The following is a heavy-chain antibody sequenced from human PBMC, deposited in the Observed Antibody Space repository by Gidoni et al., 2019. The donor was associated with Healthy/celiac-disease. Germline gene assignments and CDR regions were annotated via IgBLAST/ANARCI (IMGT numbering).Heavy chain of an antibody. V-gene: IGHV4-39*07. J-gene: IGHJ5*02. CDR3: ARTVMVRGVTSYNWFDP. CDR2: IYYSGST. CDR1: GGPIGSSSYY. Sequence: QLQLQESGPGLVKPSETLSLTCTVSGGPIGSSSYYWGWIRQPPGKGLEWIGSIYYSGSTYYNPSLKSRVTISVDTSKNQFSLKLSSVTAADTAVYYCARTVMVRGVTSYNWFDPWGQGTLVTVSS. D-gene: IGHD3-10*01.